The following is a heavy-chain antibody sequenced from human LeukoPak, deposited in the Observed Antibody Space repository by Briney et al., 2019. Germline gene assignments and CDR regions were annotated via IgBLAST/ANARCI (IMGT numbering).Heavy chain of an antibody. CDR2: INPNTAAT. CDR3: ARNLGTPGWCGWFDS. J-gene: IGHJ5*01. Sequence: ASVRVSCKTSGYTFTDKFIHWVRQAPGQRLEWVGWINPNTAATRYAQKTQCRVTMTIDSSITSAYMDLNRLTPNATAISYFARNLGTPGWCGWFDSWGQGSLVIVSS. CDR1: GYTFTDKF. V-gene: IGHV1-2*02. D-gene: IGHD6-19*01.